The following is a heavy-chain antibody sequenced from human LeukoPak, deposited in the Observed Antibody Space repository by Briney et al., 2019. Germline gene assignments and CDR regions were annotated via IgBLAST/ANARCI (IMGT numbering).Heavy chain of an antibody. J-gene: IGHJ3*02. Sequence: GGSLRLSCAASGFTFSSYGMHWVRQAPGKGLEWVAVISYDGSNKYYADSVKGRFTISRDNSKNTLYLQMNSLRAEDTAVYYCAKCPSTSCYRDAFDIWGQGTMVTVSS. V-gene: IGHV3-30*18. CDR2: ISYDGSNK. CDR1: GFTFSSYG. CDR3: AKCPSTSCYRDAFDI. D-gene: IGHD2-2*01.